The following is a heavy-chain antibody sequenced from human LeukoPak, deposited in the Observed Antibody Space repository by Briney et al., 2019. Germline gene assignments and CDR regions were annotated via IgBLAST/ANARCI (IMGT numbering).Heavy chain of an antibody. CDR1: GFTFSSYA. Sequence: PGGSLRLSCAASGFTFSSYAMSWVRQAPGKGLEWVSAISGSGGSTYYADSVKGWFTISRDNSKNTLYLQMNSLRAEDTAIYYCTRVGYIDEGIDYWGQGTLVTVSS. CDR2: ISGSGGST. D-gene: IGHD5-24*01. V-gene: IGHV3-23*01. J-gene: IGHJ4*02. CDR3: TRVGYIDEGIDY.